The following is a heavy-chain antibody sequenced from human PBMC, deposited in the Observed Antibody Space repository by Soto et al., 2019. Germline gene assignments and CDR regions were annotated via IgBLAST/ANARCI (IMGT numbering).Heavy chain of an antibody. CDR2: IYSGGST. J-gene: IGHJ5*02. D-gene: IGHD2-8*01. CDR3: ARERDGHNPNWFDL. CDR1: GFTVSSNY. V-gene: IGHV3-53*01. Sequence: GGPLSLSCAVSGFTVSSNYMSWVRQPPGKGPEWVSDIYSGGSTYYADSVKGRFTISRDNSKNTLYLQMNSLRAEDTAVYYCARERDGHNPNWFDLWGQGTLVNVSS.